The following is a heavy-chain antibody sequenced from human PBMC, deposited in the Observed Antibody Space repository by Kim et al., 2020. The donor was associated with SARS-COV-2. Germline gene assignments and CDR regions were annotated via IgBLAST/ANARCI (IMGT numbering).Heavy chain of an antibody. CDR3: VRARMGGAFDM. CDR1: GFTFSAYD. CDR2: ITKSSTTI. D-gene: IGHD3-16*01. J-gene: IGHJ3*02. V-gene: IGHV3-48*02. Sequence: GGSLRLSCATSGFTFSAYDMNWVRQAPGKGLEWLSFITKSSTTIYYADSVEGRFTISRDNAKNSLFLQMNSLRDEDTALYYCVRARMGGAFDMWGQGTMCTVSS.